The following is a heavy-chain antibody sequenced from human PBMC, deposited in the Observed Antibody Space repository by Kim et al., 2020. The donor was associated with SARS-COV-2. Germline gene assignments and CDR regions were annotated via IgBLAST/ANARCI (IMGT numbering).Heavy chain of an antibody. V-gene: IGHV3-11*06. D-gene: IGHD2-21*02. J-gene: IGHJ2*01. CDR3: ARDPFPVVTPNWYFDL. Sequence: SVKGRFTLSRDNPKNSLYLQMNSLRAEDTAVYYCARDPFPVVTPNWYFDLWGRGTLVTVSS.